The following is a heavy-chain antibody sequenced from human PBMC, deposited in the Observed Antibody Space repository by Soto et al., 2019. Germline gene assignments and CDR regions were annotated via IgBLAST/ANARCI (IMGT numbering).Heavy chain of an antibody. Sequence: QVQLVQSGAEVKKPGSSVKVSCKASGGTFSSYAISWVRQAPGQGLEWMGGIIPIFGTANYAQKFQGRVTITAAEFTSTAYMELSSLRSEDTAMYYCVREPPEPLGAFDYWGQGTLVTVSS. CDR1: GGTFSSYA. J-gene: IGHJ4*02. CDR2: IIPIFGTA. D-gene: IGHD3-16*01. V-gene: IGHV1-69*12. CDR3: VREPPEPLGAFDY.